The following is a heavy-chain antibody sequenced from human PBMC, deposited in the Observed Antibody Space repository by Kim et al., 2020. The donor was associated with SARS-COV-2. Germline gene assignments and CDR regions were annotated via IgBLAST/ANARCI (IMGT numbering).Heavy chain of an antibody. CDR2: ISSSSSYI. Sequence: GGSLRLSCAASGFTFSSYSMNWVRQAPGKGLEWVSSISSSSSYIYYADSVKGRFTISRDNAKNSLYLQMNSLRAEDTAVYYCAREIIVVVVAATPCAFDIWGQGTMVTVSS. CDR3: AREIIVVVVAATPCAFDI. V-gene: IGHV3-21*01. CDR1: GFTFSSYS. J-gene: IGHJ3*02. D-gene: IGHD2-15*01.